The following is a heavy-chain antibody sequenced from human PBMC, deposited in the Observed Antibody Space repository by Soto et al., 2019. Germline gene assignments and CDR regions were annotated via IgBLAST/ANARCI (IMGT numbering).Heavy chain of an antibody. CDR3: ARNTVPYYYYYRDV. Sequence: ASVKVSCKASGYTFTSYAMHWVRQAPGQRLEWMGWINAGNGNTKYSQKFQGRVTITRDTSASTAYMELSSLRSEDTAVYYCARNTVPYYYYYRDVWGKGPRVTVSS. V-gene: IGHV1-3*01. J-gene: IGHJ6*03. D-gene: IGHD4-17*01. CDR1: GYTFTSYA. CDR2: INAGNGNT.